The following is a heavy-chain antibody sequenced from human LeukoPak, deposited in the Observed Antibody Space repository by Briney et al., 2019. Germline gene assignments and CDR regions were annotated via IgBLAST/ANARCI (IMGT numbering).Heavy chain of an antibody. Sequence: GGSLRLSCSASGFTFSTYTMNWVRQAPGRGLEWVSSISSSSTYIYYADSVKGRFTISRDNAKNSLYLQMNSLRAEDTAVYYCARVSSSWDDAFDIWGQGTMVTVSS. D-gene: IGHD6-13*01. V-gene: IGHV3-21*06. CDR1: GFTFSTYT. J-gene: IGHJ3*02. CDR2: ISSSSTYI. CDR3: ARVSSSWDDAFDI.